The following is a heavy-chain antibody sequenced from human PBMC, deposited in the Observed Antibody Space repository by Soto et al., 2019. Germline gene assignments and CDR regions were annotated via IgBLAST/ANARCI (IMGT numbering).Heavy chain of an antibody. CDR1: GFTVSSNY. J-gene: IGHJ6*03. CDR2: IYSGGST. CDR3: ARGPDTAMSYFYYYYMDV. D-gene: IGHD5-18*01. V-gene: IGHV3-66*01. Sequence: GGSLRLSCAASGFTVSSNYMSWVRQAPGKGLEWVSVIYSGGSTYYADSVKGRFTISRDNSKNTLYLQMNSLRAEDTAVYYCARGPDTAMSYFYYYYMDVWGKGTTVTVSS.